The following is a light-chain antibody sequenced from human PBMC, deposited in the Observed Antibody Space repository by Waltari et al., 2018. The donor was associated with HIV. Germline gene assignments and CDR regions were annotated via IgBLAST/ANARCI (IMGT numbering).Light chain of an antibody. J-gene: IGKJ2*03. Sequence: EIVLTQSPGTLSLSPGERATLSCRASQSVSSSYLAWYQQKPGQAPRLLIYGASSRATGIPDRFSGSGSGTVFTLTISRLEPEDFAVYYCQQYGNSPDSFGQGTKLEIK. CDR2: GAS. CDR1: QSVSSSY. V-gene: IGKV3-20*01. CDR3: QQYGNSPDS.